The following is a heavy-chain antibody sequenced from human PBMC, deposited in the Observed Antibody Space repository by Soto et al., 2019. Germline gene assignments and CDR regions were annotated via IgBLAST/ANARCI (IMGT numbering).Heavy chain of an antibody. J-gene: IGHJ6*02. D-gene: IGHD3-3*01. CDR2: ISGSGGST. CDR1: GFTFSSYA. Sequence: PGGSLRLSCAASGFTFSSYAMSWVRQAPGKGLEWVSAISGSGGSTYYADSVKGRFTIPRDNSKNTLYLQMNSLRAEDTAVYYCARGQHYDFWSGYYTHGSDYYYGMDVWGQGTTVTVSS. V-gene: IGHV3-23*01. CDR3: ARGQHYDFWSGYYTHGSDYYYGMDV.